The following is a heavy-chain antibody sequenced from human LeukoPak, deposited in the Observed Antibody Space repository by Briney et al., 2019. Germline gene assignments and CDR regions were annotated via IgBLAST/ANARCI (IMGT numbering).Heavy chain of an antibody. CDR2: IYTSGST. D-gene: IGHD3-3*01. Sequence: PSETLSLTCTVSGGSISSGSYYWSWIRQPAGKGLEWIGRIYTSGSTNYNPSLKSRVTISVDTSKNQFSLKLSSVTAADTAVYYCARKKTIFGVARNWFDPWGQGTLVTVSS. V-gene: IGHV4-61*02. CDR1: GGSISSGSYY. CDR3: ARKKTIFGVARNWFDP. J-gene: IGHJ5*02.